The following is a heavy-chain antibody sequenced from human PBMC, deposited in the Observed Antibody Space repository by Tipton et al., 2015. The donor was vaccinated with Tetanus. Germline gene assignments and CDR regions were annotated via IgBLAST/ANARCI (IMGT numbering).Heavy chain of an antibody. Sequence: TLSLTCTVSGGSLNSDNYYWSWIRQYPGKGLEWIGYIFYSGSTDYNPSLKSRVTISEDTSKNQFSLNLSSVTAADTAVYYCARGPTATSDYWGQGTLVTVSS. J-gene: IGHJ4*02. CDR1: GGSLNSDNYY. V-gene: IGHV4-30-4*08. CDR2: IFYSGST. D-gene: IGHD4-17*01. CDR3: ARGPTATSDY.